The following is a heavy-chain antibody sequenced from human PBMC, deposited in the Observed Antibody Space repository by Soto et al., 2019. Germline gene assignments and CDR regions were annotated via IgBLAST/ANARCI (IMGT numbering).Heavy chain of an antibody. CDR2: ISYDGSNK. V-gene: IGHV3-30*18. CDR3: AKDLITIFGVVIGYYYYGMDV. J-gene: IGHJ6*02. CDR1: GFTFSSYG. Sequence: QVQLVESGGGVVQPGRSLRLSCAASGFTFSSYGMHWVRQAPGKGLEWVAVISYDGSNKYYADSVNGRFTISRDNSKNTLYLQMNSLRAEDTAVYYCAKDLITIFGVVIGYYYYGMDVWGQGTTVTVSS. D-gene: IGHD3-3*01.